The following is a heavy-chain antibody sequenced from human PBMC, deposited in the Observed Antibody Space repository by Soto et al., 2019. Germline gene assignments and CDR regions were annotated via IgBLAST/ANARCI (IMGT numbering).Heavy chain of an antibody. J-gene: IGHJ4*02. CDR3: AKDRAKAEGPLTYYFDY. Sequence: GGSLRLSCAASGFTFSSYGMHWVRQAPGKGLEWVAVLSYDGDNKYYANSVKGRFTISRDNSKNTLYLQMNSLRAEDTAVYYCAKDRAKAEGPLTYYFDYWGQGTLVTVSS. V-gene: IGHV3-30*18. CDR2: LSYDGDNK. CDR1: GFTFSSYG. D-gene: IGHD3-10*01.